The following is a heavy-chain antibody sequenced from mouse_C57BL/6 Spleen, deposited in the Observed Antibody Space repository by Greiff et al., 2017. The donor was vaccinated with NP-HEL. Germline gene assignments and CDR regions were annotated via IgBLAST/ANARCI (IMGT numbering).Heavy chain of an antibody. V-gene: IGHV1-52*01. CDR3: ARSYYDGGDY. J-gene: IGHJ2*01. CDR2: IDPSDSET. CDR1: GYTFTSYW. D-gene: IGHD2-3*01. Sequence: VQLQQPGAELVRPGSSVKLSCKASGYTFTSYWMHWVKQRPIQGLEWIGNIDPSDSETHYNQKFKDKATLTVDKSSSTAYMQLSSLTSEDSAVYYCARSYYDGGDYWGQGTTLTVSS.